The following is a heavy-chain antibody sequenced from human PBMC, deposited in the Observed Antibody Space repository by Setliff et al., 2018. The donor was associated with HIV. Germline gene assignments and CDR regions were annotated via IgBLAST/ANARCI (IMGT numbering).Heavy chain of an antibody. CDR1: GDTFNNYG. J-gene: IGHJ3*01. V-gene: IGHV1-69*05. Sequence: SVKVSCKVSGDTFNNYGLNWVRQAPGQGLESMGGIIPIFKSADYAQKFQGRATITTDESTSTAYMDLSSLKSEDTAIYYCARTSGDAYNYEGAFDVWGQGTLVTVSS. CDR3: ARTSGDAYNYEGAFDV. CDR2: IIPIFKSA. D-gene: IGHD5-12*01.